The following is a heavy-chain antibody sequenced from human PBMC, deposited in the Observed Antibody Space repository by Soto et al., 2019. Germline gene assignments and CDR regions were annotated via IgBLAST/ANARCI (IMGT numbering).Heavy chain of an antibody. CDR2: TTGSGANK. Sequence: EVNLLESGGGLVQPGESLRISCVGSGFTFKNYGMTWVRQAPGKGLEWVSGTTGSGANKHYADSVRGRFTISRDNSKKTLYLEMKSLRVEDTAVYYCAKDGDFGEDGPAEDFEHWGQGTLVTVSS. J-gene: IGHJ1*01. CDR1: GFTFKNYG. V-gene: IGHV3-23*01. CDR3: AKDGDFGEDGPAEDFEH. D-gene: IGHD4-17*01.